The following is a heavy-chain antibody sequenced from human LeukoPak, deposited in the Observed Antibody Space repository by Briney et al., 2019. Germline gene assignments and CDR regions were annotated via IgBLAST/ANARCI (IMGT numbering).Heavy chain of an antibody. V-gene: IGHV1-2*06. CDR2: INPNSGDT. D-gene: IGHD6-19*01. CDR1: GYTFTGYY. J-gene: IGHJ4*02. CDR3: ARGAIAVAGTGFFDY. Sequence: ASVKVSCKPSGYTFTGYYMHWVRQAPGQGLEWMGRINPNSGDTNYAQKFQGRVTMTRDTSISTAYMELSRLRSDDTAVYYCARGAIAVAGTGFFDYWGQGTLVTVSS.